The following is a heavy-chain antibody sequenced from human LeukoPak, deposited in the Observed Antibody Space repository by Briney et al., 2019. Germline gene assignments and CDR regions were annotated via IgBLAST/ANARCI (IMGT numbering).Heavy chain of an antibody. CDR2: ISSSSSTI. CDR1: GFTFSSYS. Sequence: PGGSLRLSCAASGFTFSSYSMNWVRQAPGKGPEWVSYISSSSSTIYYADSVKGRFTISRDNAKNSLYLQMNSLRAEDTAVYYCARDGRFGEFYFDYWGQGTLVTVSS. CDR3: ARDGRFGEFYFDY. J-gene: IGHJ4*02. V-gene: IGHV3-48*01. D-gene: IGHD3-10*01.